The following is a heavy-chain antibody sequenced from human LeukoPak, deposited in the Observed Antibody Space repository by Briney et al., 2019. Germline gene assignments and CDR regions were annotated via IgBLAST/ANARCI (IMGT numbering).Heavy chain of an antibody. CDR3: TTDPSQQLVPFDY. Sequence: GGSLRLSCAASGFTFSNAWMSWVRQAPGKGLEWVGRIKSKTDGGTTDSAAPVKGRFTISRDDSKTTLYLQMNSLKTEDTAVYYCTTDPSQQLVPFDYWGQGTLVTVSS. D-gene: IGHD6-13*01. V-gene: IGHV3-15*01. CDR1: GFTFSNAW. J-gene: IGHJ4*02. CDR2: IKSKTDGGTT.